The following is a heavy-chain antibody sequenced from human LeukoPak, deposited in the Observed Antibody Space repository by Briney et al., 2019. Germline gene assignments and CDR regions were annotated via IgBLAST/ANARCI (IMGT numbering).Heavy chain of an antibody. CDR2: LYENMTT. CDR1: GGSISSYY. V-gene: IGHV4-59*01. Sequence: SETLSLTCIVSGGSISSYYWSWIRQPPGKGLEWIGYLYENMTTIYNPSLKSRVTISVDTSKHQFSLKLSSVTAADTAVYYCARDRPKAYYDFWSGRDAFDIWGQGTMVTVSS. CDR3: ARDRPKAYYDFWSGRDAFDI. J-gene: IGHJ3*02. D-gene: IGHD3-3*01.